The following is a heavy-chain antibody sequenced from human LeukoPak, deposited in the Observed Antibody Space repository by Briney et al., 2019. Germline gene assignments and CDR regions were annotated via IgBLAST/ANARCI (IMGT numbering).Heavy chain of an antibody. CDR1: GGTFSSYA. CDR2: IIPIFGIA. V-gene: IGHV1-69*04. J-gene: IGHJ5*02. Sequence: SVRVSYKASGGTFSSYAISWVRQAPGQGLEWMGRIIPIFGIANYAQKFQGRVTITADKSTSTAYMELSSLRSEDTAVYYCARQDGYNLRGIGLIDPWGQGTLVTVSS. D-gene: IGHD5-24*01. CDR3: ARQDGYNLRGIGLIDP.